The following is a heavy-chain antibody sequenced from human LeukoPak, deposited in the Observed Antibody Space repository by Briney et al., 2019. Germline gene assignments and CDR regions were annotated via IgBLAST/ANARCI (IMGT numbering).Heavy chain of an antibody. J-gene: IGHJ4*02. V-gene: IGHV3-30-3*01. CDR2: ISYDGSNK. CDR1: GFTFSSYA. Sequence: GGSLRLSCAASGFTFSSYAMHWVRQAPGKGLEWVAVISYDGSNKYYADSVKGRFTISRDNSKNTLYLQMNSLRAEDTAVYYCARAYDYVWGSYRYVPDYWGQGTLVTVSS. D-gene: IGHD3-16*02. CDR3: ARAYDYVWGSYRYVPDY.